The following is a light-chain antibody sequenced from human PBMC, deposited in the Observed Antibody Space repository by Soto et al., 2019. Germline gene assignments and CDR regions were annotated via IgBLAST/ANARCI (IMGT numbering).Light chain of an antibody. Sequence: EIVLTQSPGTLSLSPGERATISCRASQSVSTTYLAWYQQKPGQAPRLLIYGASNRATGIPDRFSGSGSGTDFTLTISRLEPADFAVYYCQQYGSSPLTFGGGTKVEIK. V-gene: IGKV3-20*01. CDR3: QQYGSSPLT. CDR1: QSVSTTY. CDR2: GAS. J-gene: IGKJ4*01.